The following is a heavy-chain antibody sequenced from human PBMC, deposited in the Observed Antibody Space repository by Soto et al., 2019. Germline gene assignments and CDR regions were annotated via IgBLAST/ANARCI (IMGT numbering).Heavy chain of an antibody. D-gene: IGHD3-16*01. CDR3: AKDAVYNDGLWLMDH. Sequence: GGSLRLSCTASGLPHSNFAMMWVRQAPGKGLEGVSGIYGSGRGIEYADSVKGRFTISRDNSKNTVYLQMTDLRADDTAVYYCAKDAVYNDGLWLMDHWGQGTQVTVSS. V-gene: IGHV3-23*05. CDR2: IYGSGRGI. J-gene: IGHJ4*02. CDR1: GLPHSNFA.